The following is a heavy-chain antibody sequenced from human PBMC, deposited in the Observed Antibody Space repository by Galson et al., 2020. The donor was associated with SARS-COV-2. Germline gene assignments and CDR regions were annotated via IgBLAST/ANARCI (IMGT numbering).Heavy chain of an antibody. V-gene: IGHV6-1*01. J-gene: IGHJ4*02. CDR1: GDSVSTNSAA. CDR2: TYYRSNWYT. D-gene: IGHD6-6*01. CDR3: ARESRSSFDY. Sequence: LSLTCAISGDSVSTNSAAWNWIRQSPSRGLEWLGRTYYRSNWYTNYAISVKSRITINPDTSKNQFSLQLSSVTPEDTAIYYCARESRSSFDYWGQGTLVTVSS.